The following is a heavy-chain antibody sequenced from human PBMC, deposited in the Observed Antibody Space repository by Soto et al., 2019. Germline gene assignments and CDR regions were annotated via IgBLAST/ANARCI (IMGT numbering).Heavy chain of an antibody. V-gene: IGHV4-59*01. Sequence: QVQLQESGPGLLKPSETMSLTCTVSGGSISRYFYIWVRQPPGKGLEWIRSVYYTGTTDYNPSLKSRVTISVDTSKTQFSLTRRSVTAADTAVYYCARDLAAVPRAFDYWGRGTLVTVSS. D-gene: IGHD6-13*01. J-gene: IGHJ4*02. CDR1: GGSISRYF. CDR2: VYYTGTT. CDR3: ARDLAAVPRAFDY.